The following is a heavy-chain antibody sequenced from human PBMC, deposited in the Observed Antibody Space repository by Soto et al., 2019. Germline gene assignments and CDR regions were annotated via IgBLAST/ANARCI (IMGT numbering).Heavy chain of an antibody. D-gene: IGHD2-2*01. CDR3: ARDADCSSTSCYDGSHQRNDD. V-gene: IGHV3-11*01. J-gene: IGHJ4*02. Sequence: GGSLRLSCAASGFTFSDYYMSWIRQAPGKGLEWVSYISSSGSTIYYADSVKGRFTISRDNAKNSLYLQMNSLRAEDTAVYYCARDADCSSTSCYDGSHQRNDDRGQGTLVTVSS. CDR1: GFTFSDYY. CDR2: ISSSGSTI.